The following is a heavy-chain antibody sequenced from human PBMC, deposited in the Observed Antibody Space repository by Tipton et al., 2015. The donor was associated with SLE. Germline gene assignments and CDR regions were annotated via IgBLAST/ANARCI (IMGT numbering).Heavy chain of an antibody. J-gene: IGHJ5*02. CDR1: GGSISSSRYY. CDR3: ARHDTNYGRNWFDP. D-gene: IGHD2-8*01. CDR2: IYYSGGT. V-gene: IGHV4-39*01. Sequence: TLSLTCTVSGGSISSSRYYWGWIRQPPGKGLEWIGSIYYSGGTYYNPSLKSRVTISVDTSKNHFSLKLSSVTAAGTAVYYCARHDTNYGRNWFDPWGQGTLVTVSS.